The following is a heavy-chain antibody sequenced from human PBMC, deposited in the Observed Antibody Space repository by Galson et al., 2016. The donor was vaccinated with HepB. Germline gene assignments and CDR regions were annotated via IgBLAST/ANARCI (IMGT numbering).Heavy chain of an antibody. D-gene: IGHD3-16*01. J-gene: IGHJ6*02. CDR1: GFTFSSYA. V-gene: IGHV3-23*01. CDR2: ISDSGGST. Sequence: SLRLSCAASGFTFSSYAMSWVRQAPGKGLDWVSGISDSGGSTYYADSVKGRFTISRDNSKNTLYLQMNSLRAEDTAVYYCAKAGVWGSSPWGGMDVWGQGTTVTDSS. CDR3: AKAGVWGSSPWGGMDV.